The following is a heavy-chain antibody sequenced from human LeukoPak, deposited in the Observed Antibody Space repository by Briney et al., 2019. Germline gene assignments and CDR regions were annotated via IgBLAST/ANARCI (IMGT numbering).Heavy chain of an antibody. Sequence: GGSLRLSCAASGFTFSSYAMSWVRQAPGKGLEWVSAISGSGGSTYYADSVKGRFTIYRDNSKNTLYLQMNSLRAEDTAVYYCPNTNQDYYGSGRYHPDYWRQGTLVTDSS. V-gene: IGHV3-23*01. J-gene: IGHJ4*02. CDR3: PNTNQDYYGSGRYHPDY. D-gene: IGHD3-10*01. CDR2: ISGSGGST. CDR1: GFTFSSYA.